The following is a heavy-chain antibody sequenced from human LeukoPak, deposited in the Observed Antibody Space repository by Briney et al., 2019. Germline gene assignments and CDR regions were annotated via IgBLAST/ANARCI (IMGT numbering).Heavy chain of an antibody. CDR1: GFTFTTYY. J-gene: IGHJ4*02. CDR2: ISYDGSNK. V-gene: IGHV3-30*03. CDR3: ARGQGYCSGGSCYSQDYFDY. D-gene: IGHD2-15*01. Sequence: GGSLRLSCAASGFTFTTYYMTWVRQAPGKGLEWVAVISYDGSNKYYADSVKGRFTISRDNSKNTLYLQMNSLRAEDTAVYYCARGQGYCSGGSCYSQDYFDYWGQGTLVTVSS.